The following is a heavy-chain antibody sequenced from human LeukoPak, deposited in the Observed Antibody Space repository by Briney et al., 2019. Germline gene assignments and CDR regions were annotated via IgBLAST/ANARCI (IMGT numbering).Heavy chain of an antibody. CDR3: AKSSGPSYYYYGMDV. CDR2: ISWNSGSI. J-gene: IGHJ6*02. Sequence: PGGSLRLSCAASGFTFDDYAMHWVRQAPGKGLEWVSGISWNSGSIGYADSVKGRFTISRDNAKNSLYLQMNSLRAEDTALYYCAKSSGPSYYYYGMDVWGRGTTVTVSS. V-gene: IGHV3-9*01. CDR1: GFTFDDYA. D-gene: IGHD6-19*01.